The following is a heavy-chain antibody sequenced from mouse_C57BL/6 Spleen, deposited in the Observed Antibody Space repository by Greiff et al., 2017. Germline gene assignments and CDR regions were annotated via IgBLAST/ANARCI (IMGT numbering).Heavy chain of an antibody. CDR2: ISYDGSN. CDR3: ARNYDYEGWFAY. CDR1: GYSITSGYY. Sequence: VQLKESGPGLVKPSQSLSLTCSVTGYSITSGYYWNWIRQFPGNKLEWMGYISYDGSNNYNPSLKNRISITRDTSKNPFFLKLNSVTTENTATYYCARNYDYEGWFAYWGQGTLVTVSA. D-gene: IGHD2-4*01. J-gene: IGHJ3*01. V-gene: IGHV3-6*01.